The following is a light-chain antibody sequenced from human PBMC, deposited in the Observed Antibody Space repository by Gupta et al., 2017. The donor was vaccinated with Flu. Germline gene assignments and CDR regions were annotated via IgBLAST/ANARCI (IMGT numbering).Light chain of an antibody. Sequence: DIVLTQSPATLSLSPGERATLSCRASQSVSSYLSWYQQKPGQAPRLLIYDASNRATGSPARCSGSGSGTDFTRTISSLEPEDFAVDYCQQRSDWPPITFGQGTRLEIK. V-gene: IGKV3-11*01. CDR2: DAS. CDR3: QQRSDWPPIT. CDR1: QSVSSY. J-gene: IGKJ5*01.